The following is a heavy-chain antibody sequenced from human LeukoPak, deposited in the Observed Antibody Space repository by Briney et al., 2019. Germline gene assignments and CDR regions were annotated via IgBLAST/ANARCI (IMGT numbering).Heavy chain of an antibody. J-gene: IGHJ6*02. CDR1: VYTFTSYY. D-gene: IGHD6-6*01. V-gene: IGHV1-46*01. CDR2: INPSGGST. CDR3: ARDLLYSSSSGGYYYYGMDV. Sequence: ASVKVSCKASVYTFTSYYMHWVRQAPGLGLEWMGIINPSGGSTSYAQKFQGRVTMTRDTSTSTVYMELSSLRSEDTAVYYCARDLLYSSSSGGYYYYGMDVWGQGTTVTVSS.